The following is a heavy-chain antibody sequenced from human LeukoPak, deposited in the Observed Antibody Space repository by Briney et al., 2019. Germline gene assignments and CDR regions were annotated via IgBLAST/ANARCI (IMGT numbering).Heavy chain of an antibody. Sequence: GGSLRLSCAASGFTFSSYFMGWVRQAPGKGLEWVANIKQDEREKYFVDSVKGRFTISRDNARNSLYLQMNSLRAEDTAVYYCARSLFSARRSPFEDWGQGTLVTVS. D-gene: IGHD2-21*01. CDR1: GFTFSSYF. CDR2: IKQDEREK. CDR3: ARSLFSARRSPFED. J-gene: IGHJ4*02. V-gene: IGHV3-7*01.